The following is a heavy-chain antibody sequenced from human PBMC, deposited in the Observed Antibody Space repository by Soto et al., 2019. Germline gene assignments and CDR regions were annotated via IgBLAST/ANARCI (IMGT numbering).Heavy chain of an antibody. CDR3: ARAGDYGDFYYYMDV. V-gene: IGHV1-69*02. CDR1: GGTFSSYT. CDR2: IIPILGIA. D-gene: IGHD4-17*01. J-gene: IGHJ6*03. Sequence: QVQLVQSGAEVKKPGSSVKVSCKASGGTFSSYTISWVRQAPGQGLEWMGRIIPILGIANYAQKFQGRVTITADKSTSTAYMELSSLRSEDTAVYYCARAGDYGDFYYYMDVWGKGTTVTVSS.